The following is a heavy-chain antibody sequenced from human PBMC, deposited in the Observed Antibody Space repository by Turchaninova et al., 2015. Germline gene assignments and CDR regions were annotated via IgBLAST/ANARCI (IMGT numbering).Heavy chain of an antibody. CDR2: IWSDGSNK. D-gene: IGHD1-7*01. V-gene: IGHV3-33*01. CDR1: GFTFSIYG. Sequence: QVLLVESGGDVVQPGRSLRLSCAASGFTFSIYGMHWVRQAPGKGLEWVAFIWSDGSNKHYVDSVKGRFTISRDNSKNTLYLQMTSLRVDDTALYYCARMSGPTDYWGQGTLVTVSS. J-gene: IGHJ4*02. CDR3: ARMSGPTDY.